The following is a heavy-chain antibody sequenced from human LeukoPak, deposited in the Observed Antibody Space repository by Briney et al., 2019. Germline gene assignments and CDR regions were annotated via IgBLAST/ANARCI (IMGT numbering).Heavy chain of an antibody. CDR1: GFTFSRFA. CDR3: AKGFREFDTSTSYSSFDT. V-gene: IGHV3-23*01. Sequence: PGGSLRLPCAASGFTFSRFALSWVRQAPGKGLEWVSGVSYIRVATYYADSVKGRFTISRDDSQNILYLQMNGLRAEDTAVYFCAKGFREFDTSTSYSSFDTWGQGTMVTVSS. D-gene: IGHD5-18*01. J-gene: IGHJ3*02. CDR2: VSYIRVAT.